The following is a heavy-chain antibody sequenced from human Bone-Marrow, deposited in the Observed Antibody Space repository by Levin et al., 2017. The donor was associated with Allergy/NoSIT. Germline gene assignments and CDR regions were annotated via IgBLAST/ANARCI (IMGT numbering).Heavy chain of an antibody. CDR3: ARGRGSGTYYSKTLDY. CDR1: GGSISSYY. V-gene: IGHV4-59*01. CDR2: IYDSGGT. D-gene: IGHD3-10*01. J-gene: IGHJ4*01. Sequence: PSETLSLTCTVSGGSISSYYWSWIRQPPGKGLEWIGYIYDSGGTNYNPSLKSPVTISLDTSKNQISLKLHSVTAADTAVYYCARGRGSGTYYSKTLDYWGQGALVTVSS.